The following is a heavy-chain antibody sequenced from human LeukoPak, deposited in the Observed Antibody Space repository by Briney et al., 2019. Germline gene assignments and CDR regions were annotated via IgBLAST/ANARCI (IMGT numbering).Heavy chain of an antibody. CDR2: IYPGVSDT. J-gene: IGHJ6*02. D-gene: IGHD4-17*01. V-gene: IGHV5-51*01. CDR1: GYSFTSYW. Sequence: GESLKISCKGSGYSFTSYWIGWVRQMPGKGLEWMGIIYPGVSDTRYSPSFQGQVTISADKSISTAYLQWSSLKASDTAMYYCARLNYGDSYYYYGMDVWGQGTTVTVSS. CDR3: ARLNYGDSYYYYGMDV.